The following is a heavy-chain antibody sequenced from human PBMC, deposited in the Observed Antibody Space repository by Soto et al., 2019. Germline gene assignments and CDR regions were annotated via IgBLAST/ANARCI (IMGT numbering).Heavy chain of an antibody. D-gene: IGHD4-17*01. V-gene: IGHV3-30*18. Sequence: QVQLVESGGGVVQPGRSLRLSCAASGFTFSSHGMHWVRQAPGTGLEWVAVISYHGNDKYYAESVKGRFTISRDNFNNMLYLQMDSLRVEDTAVYYCGKDHVLATVTTVGDWGQGSLVSVSS. CDR1: GFTFSSHG. J-gene: IGHJ4*02. CDR3: GKDHVLATVTTVGD. CDR2: ISYHGNDK.